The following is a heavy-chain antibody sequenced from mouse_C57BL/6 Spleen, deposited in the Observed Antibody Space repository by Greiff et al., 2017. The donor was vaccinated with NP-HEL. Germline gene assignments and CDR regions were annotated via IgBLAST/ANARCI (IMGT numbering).Heavy chain of an antibody. Sequence: VQLQQPGAELVKPGASVKMSCKASGYTFTSYWITWVKQRPGQGLEWIGDIYPGSGSTNYNEKFKSKATLTVDTSSSTAYMQLSSLTSEDSAVYYCARSKTAQATSWCAYWGQGTLVTVSA. V-gene: IGHV1-55*01. CDR2: IYPGSGST. CDR1: GYTFTSYW. CDR3: ARSKTAQATSWCAY. J-gene: IGHJ3*01. D-gene: IGHD3-2*02.